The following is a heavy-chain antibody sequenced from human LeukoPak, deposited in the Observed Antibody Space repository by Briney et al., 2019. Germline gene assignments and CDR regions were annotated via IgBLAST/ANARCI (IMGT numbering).Heavy chain of an antibody. D-gene: IGHD2-2*01. CDR3: ARLGVVPAAMYWFDP. CDR2: IYYSGST. V-gene: IGHV4-59*01. CDR1: GVTISSYY. Sequence: SATLSLTCTVSGVTISSYYWSWLRQPPGKGLEWMGFIYYSGSTNYNPSLKSRVTISVDTSKNQFSLKLSSVTAADTAVYYCARLGVVPAAMYWFDPWGQGTLVTVSS. J-gene: IGHJ5*02.